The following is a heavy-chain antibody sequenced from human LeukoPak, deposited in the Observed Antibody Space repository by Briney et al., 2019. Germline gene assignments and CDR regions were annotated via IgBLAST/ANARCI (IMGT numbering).Heavy chain of an antibody. CDR2: ISGSGGST. Sequence: LPGGSLRLSCAASGFTFSSYAMSWVRQAPGKGLEWVSAISGSGGSTYYADSVRGRITISRDNSKNTLYLQMNSLRAEDTAVYYCAKAREYCSGASCLYYFDYWGQGTLVTVSS. D-gene: IGHD2-15*01. V-gene: IGHV3-23*01. CDR1: GFTFSSYA. J-gene: IGHJ4*02. CDR3: AKAREYCSGASCLYYFDY.